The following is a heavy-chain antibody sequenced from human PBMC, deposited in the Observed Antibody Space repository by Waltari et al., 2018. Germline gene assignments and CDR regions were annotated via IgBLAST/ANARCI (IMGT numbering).Heavy chain of an antibody. Sequence: QLQLQESGPGLVKPSDTLSLTCIVSGDSVTNGHYYWSWIRQPPGKGREWIGHIYDSASADYTPSLKSRLTMSVDTSKNHFSLRLRSVTAADTAVYYCARWAGYCSRASCHLYFDYWGQGTLVTVSA. D-gene: IGHD2-2*01. J-gene: IGHJ4*02. V-gene: IGHV4-61*03. CDR2: IYDSASA. CDR1: GDSVTNGHYY. CDR3: ARWAGYCSRASCHLYFDY.